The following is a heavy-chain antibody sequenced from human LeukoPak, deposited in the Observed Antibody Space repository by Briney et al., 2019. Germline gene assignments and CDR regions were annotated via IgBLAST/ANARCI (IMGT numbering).Heavy chain of an antibody. D-gene: IGHD6-6*01. CDR2: ISAYNGNT. CDR1: GYTFTSYG. Sequence: GASVKVSCKASGYTFTSYGISWVRQAPGQGLEWMGWISAYNGNTNYAQKLQGRVTMTTDTSTSTAHMELRSLRSDDTAVYYCARLYSSSSPFDYWGQGTLVTVSS. CDR3: ARLYSSSSPFDY. J-gene: IGHJ4*02. V-gene: IGHV1-18*01.